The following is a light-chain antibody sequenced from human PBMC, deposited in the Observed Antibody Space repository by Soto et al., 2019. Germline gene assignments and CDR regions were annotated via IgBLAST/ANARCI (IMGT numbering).Light chain of an antibody. CDR3: QQRSNWPFT. CDR2: DTS. Sequence: EIVLTQAPTTLSCSLGERATLSCRASQTVSKYLAWYQQKPGQAPRLLIYDTSHRATGIPARFSGSGSGTDFTLTISGLQPEDFAVYYCQQRSNWPFTFGPGTTVDFK. J-gene: IGKJ3*01. CDR1: QTVSKY. V-gene: IGKV3-11*01.